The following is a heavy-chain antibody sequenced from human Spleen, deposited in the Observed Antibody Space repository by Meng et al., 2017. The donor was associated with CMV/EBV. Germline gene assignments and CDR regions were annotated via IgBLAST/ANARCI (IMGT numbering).Heavy chain of an antibody. Sequence: GESLKISCAASGFTFSSYAMSWVRQAPGKGLEWVSVISGSGGSTYYADSVKGRFTISRDNSKNTLLLQMNSLRAEDTAVYYCAKEARYSSSWYGALYDYWGQGTLVTVSS. D-gene: IGHD6-13*01. CDR3: AKEARYSSSWYGALYDY. V-gene: IGHV3-23*01. J-gene: IGHJ4*02. CDR2: ISGSGGST. CDR1: GFTFSSYA.